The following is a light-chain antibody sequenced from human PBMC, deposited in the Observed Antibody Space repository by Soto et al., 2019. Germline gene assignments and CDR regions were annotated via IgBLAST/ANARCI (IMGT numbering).Light chain of an antibody. V-gene: IGLV2-14*01. Sequence: HSALTQPASVSGSPGQSITISCTGTSSDVGGYNYVSWYQQHPGKAPKLMIYEVSNRPSGVSNRFSASKSGNTASLTISGLQAEDEADYYCTSYTSSSSYVVFGGGTKLTVL. J-gene: IGLJ2*01. CDR1: SSDVGGYNY. CDR2: EVS. CDR3: TSYTSSSSYVV.